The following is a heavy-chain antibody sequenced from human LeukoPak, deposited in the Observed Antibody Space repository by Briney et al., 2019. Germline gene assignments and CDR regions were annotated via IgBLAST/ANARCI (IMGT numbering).Heavy chain of an antibody. Sequence: SVKVSCKASGGTFSSYAISWVRQSPGQGLEWMGGIIPIFGTANYAQKFQGRVTITADESTSTAYMELSSLRSEDTAVYYCARDGSSSNPVQAYDYWGQGTLVTVSS. CDR2: IIPIFGTA. CDR3: ARDGSSSNPVQAYDY. J-gene: IGHJ4*02. V-gene: IGHV1-69*13. D-gene: IGHD6-6*01. CDR1: GGTFSSYA.